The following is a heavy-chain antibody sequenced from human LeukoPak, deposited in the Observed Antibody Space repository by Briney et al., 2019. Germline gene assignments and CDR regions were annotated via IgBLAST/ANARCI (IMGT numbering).Heavy chain of an antibody. CDR1: GFTFNTFN. CDR3: ARGHYDVLAASYKWTPDY. V-gene: IGHV3-21*01. CDR2: ITSGGDYI. Sequence: GGSLRLSCATSGFTFNTFNMNWVRQAPGKGLEWVSSITSGGDYIYYADSVKGRFTTSRDNAKNSLSLQLNSLRVEDTAVYYCARGHYDVLAASYKWTPDYWGQGTLVTVSS. J-gene: IGHJ4*02. D-gene: IGHD3-9*01.